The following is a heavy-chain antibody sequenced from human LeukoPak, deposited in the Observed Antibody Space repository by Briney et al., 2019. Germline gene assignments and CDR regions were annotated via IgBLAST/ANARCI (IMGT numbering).Heavy chain of an antibody. Sequence: GGSLRLSCVASGFTFSSSWMSWVRRAPGKGLEWVANIKQDGTEEYYVDSVRGRFSISKDNAKNSLYLQMNSLRAEDTAVYYCANPWVWFGGSGYFDYWGQGTLVTVSS. CDR1: GFTFSSSW. CDR3: ANPWVWFGGSGYFDY. D-gene: IGHD3-10*01. CDR2: IKQDGTEE. J-gene: IGHJ4*02. V-gene: IGHV3-7*03.